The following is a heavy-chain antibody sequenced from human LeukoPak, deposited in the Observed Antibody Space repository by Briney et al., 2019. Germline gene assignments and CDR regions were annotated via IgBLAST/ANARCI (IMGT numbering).Heavy chain of an antibody. CDR3: ARGRVGATHSTPNYYYYYMDV. Sequence: SETLSLTCTVSGGSISSSSYYWGWIRQPPGKGLEWIGSIYYSGSTYYNPSLKSRVTISVDTSKNQFSLKLSSVTAADTAVYYCARGRVGATHSTPNYYYYYMDVWGKGTTVTISS. CDR2: IYYSGST. J-gene: IGHJ6*03. CDR1: GGSISSSSYY. V-gene: IGHV4-39*07. D-gene: IGHD1-26*01.